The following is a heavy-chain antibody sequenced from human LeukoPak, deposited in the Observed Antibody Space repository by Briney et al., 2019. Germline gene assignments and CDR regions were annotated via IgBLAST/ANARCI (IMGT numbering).Heavy chain of an antibody. V-gene: IGHV3-11*06. CDR3: ASATTVTRWVYFDY. D-gene: IGHD4-11*01. Sequence: PGGSLRLSCAASGFTFSDYYMSWIRQAPGKGLEWVSYISSSSSYTNYADSVKGRFTISRDNAKNSLYLQMNSLRAADTAVYYCASATTVTRWVYFDYWGQGTLVTFSS. J-gene: IGHJ4*02. CDR1: GFTFSDYY. CDR2: ISSSSSYT.